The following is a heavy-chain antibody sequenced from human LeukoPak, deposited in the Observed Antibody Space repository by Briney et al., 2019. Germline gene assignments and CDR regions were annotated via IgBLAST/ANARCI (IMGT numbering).Heavy chain of an antibody. J-gene: IGHJ6*03. D-gene: IGHD2-15*01. Sequence: SVKVSCKASGGTFSSYAISWVRQAPGQGLEWMGGIIPIFGTANYAQKFQGRVTITADKSTSTAYMELSSLRSEDTAVYYCAVAIGGCEDSFYYYYMDVWGKGTTVTVSS. CDR1: GGTFSSYA. V-gene: IGHV1-69*06. CDR3: AVAIGGCEDSFYYYYMDV. CDR2: IIPIFGTA.